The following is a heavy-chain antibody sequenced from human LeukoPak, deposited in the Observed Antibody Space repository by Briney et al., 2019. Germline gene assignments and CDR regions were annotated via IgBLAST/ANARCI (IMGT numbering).Heavy chain of an antibody. J-gene: IGHJ4*02. Sequence: GGSLRLSCAASGFTFDDYSMHWVRQTPGKALEWVSLISWDGVKTYYADSVKGRFTISRDNSKNSLYLQINNLRTDDTALYYCARDNSASWPYYFDYWGQGTLVTVSS. V-gene: IGHV3-43*01. CDR1: GFTFDDYS. CDR2: ISWDGVKT. CDR3: ARDNSASWPYYFDY. D-gene: IGHD6-13*01.